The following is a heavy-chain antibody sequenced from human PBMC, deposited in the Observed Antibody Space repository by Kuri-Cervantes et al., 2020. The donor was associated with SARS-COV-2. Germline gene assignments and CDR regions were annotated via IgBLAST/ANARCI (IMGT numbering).Heavy chain of an antibody. J-gene: IGHJ4*02. V-gene: IGHV2-5*05. CDR1: GFSLSTSGVG. CDR3: VRIRAATVIADY. D-gene: IGHD2-21*01. Sequence: SGPTLVKPTQTLTLTCTFSGFSLSTSGVGVGWIRQPPGKALEWLALIYWDDDKRYGPSLKSRLPITKDTSKNQVVLTMTNMDPVDTATYYCVRIRAATVIADYWGQGTRGTVSS. CDR2: IYWDDDK.